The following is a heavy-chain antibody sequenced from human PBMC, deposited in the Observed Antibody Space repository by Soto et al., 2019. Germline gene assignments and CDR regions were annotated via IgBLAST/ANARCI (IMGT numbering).Heavy chain of an antibody. CDR1: GFKFSNYA. CDR2: ISATGGGT. D-gene: IGHD3-16*01. V-gene: IGHV3-23*01. CDR3: AKDRRAGGNSAFYFDF. Sequence: GGSLRLSCAASGFKFSNYAMSWVRQAPGKGLEWVSLISATGGGTYYADSVKGRFTISRDNSHNTLYLQVHSLTAEDTVVYYCAKDRRAGGNSAFYFDFWGQGAQVTVS. J-gene: IGHJ4*02.